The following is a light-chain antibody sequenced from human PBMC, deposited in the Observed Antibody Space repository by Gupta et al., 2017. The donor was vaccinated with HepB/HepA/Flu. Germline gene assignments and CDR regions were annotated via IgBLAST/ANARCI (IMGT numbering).Light chain of an antibody. J-gene: IGLJ2*01. CDR2: QDR. CDR3: QAWDNNNVV. V-gene: IGLV3-1*01. CDR1: KLGDKY. Sequence: SYQLTQPHSVSVSPGQTGTITCSGDKLGDKYVSWYQKKPGQSPVLVIYQDRKRPSGMSQRFSGSKSGNTATLTISGTQAMDEADYYCQAWDNNNVVFGGGTKLTVL.